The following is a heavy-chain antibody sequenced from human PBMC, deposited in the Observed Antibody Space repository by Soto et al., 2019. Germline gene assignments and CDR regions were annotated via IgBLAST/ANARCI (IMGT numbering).Heavy chain of an antibody. CDR1: GYTFTSYD. J-gene: IGHJ5*02. Sequence: SSVKVSCKASGYTFTSYDINWVRQATGQGLEWMGWMNPNSGNTGYAQKFQGRVTMTRNTSISTAYMELSSLRSEDTAVYYCARGLYYYDSSGYYLGSWFDPWGQGTLVTVPS. D-gene: IGHD3-22*01. CDR3: ARGLYYYDSSGYYLGSWFDP. V-gene: IGHV1-8*01. CDR2: MNPNSGNT.